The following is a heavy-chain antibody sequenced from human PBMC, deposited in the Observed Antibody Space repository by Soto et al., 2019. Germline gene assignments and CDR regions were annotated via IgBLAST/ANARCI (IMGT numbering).Heavy chain of an antibody. CDR3: ASRLRYFDWLPKNDAFDI. D-gene: IGHD3-9*01. V-gene: IGHV3-48*01. J-gene: IGHJ3*02. CDR1: GFTFSSYS. CDR2: ISSSSSTI. Sequence: GGSLRLSCAASGFTFSSYSMNWVRQAPGKGLEWVSYISSSSSTIYYADSVKGRFTISRDNAKNSLYLQMNSLRAEDTAVYYCASRLRYFDWLPKNDAFDIWGQGTMVTVSS.